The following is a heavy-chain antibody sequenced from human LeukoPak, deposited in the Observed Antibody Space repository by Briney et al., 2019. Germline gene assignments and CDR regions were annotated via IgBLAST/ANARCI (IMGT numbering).Heavy chain of an antibody. CDR3: AADNLRSGDY. D-gene: IGHD4-17*01. Sequence: SETLSLTCAVYGGSFSGYYWSWIRQPPGKGLEWIGEINHSGSTDYNPSLKSRVTMSVDTSKNQFSLKLSSVTAADTAVYYCAADNLRSGDYWGQGTLVTVSS. CDR1: GGSFSGYY. J-gene: IGHJ4*02. CDR2: INHSGST. V-gene: IGHV4-34*01.